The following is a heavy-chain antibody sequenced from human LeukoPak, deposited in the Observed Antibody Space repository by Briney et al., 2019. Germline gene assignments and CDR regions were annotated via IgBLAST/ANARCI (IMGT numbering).Heavy chain of an antibody. CDR3: AGHDSRYERGAFAC. Sequence: RPSETLSLTCTVSGGSISSYYWSWVRQPLGKGLEWIGYIYYSGSTNYNPSLKSRGTISVDTSKNQFSLKLRSVAAAATAVFYCAGHDSRYERGAFACGGQGTLVTVSS. CDR1: GGSISSYY. J-gene: IGHJ4*02. V-gene: IGHV4-59*12. D-gene: IGHD2-15*01. CDR2: IYYSGST.